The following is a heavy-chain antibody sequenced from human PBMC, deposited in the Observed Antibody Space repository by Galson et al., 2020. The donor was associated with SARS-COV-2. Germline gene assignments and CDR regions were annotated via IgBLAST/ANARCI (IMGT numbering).Heavy chain of an antibody. V-gene: IGHV3-72*01. D-gene: IGHD2-2*01. Sequence: LSLTCAASGFTFSDHYMDWVRQAPGKGLEWVGRNRNKPNSYTTEYAASVKGRFIIFRDDSQNSLYLQMNSLKTDDTAVYYCARARRGDIVVPGDYWGQGTLVTVSS. CDR1: GFTFSDHY. CDR3: ARARRGDIVVPGDY. CDR2: NRNKPNSYTT. J-gene: IGHJ4*02.